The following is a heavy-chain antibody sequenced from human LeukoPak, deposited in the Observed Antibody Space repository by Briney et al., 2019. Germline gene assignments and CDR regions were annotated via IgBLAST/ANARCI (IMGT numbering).Heavy chain of an antibody. V-gene: IGHV3-7*01. CDR2: IKQDGGEK. CDR1: GFTFSSYW. J-gene: IGHJ4*02. CDR3: AKAPSRKVVVPAATPYFDY. D-gene: IGHD2-2*01. Sequence: PGGSLRLSCAASGFTFSSYWMSWVRQAPGKGLEWVANIKQDGGEKYYVDSVKGRFTISRDNSKNTLYLQMNSLRAEDTAVYYCAKAPSRKVVVPAATPYFDYWGQGTLVTVSS.